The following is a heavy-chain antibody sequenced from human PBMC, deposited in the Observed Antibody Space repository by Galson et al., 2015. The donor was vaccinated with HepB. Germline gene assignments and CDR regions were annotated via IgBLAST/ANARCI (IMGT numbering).Heavy chain of an antibody. D-gene: IGHD3-16*01. CDR2: IIPIFGTA. J-gene: IGHJ6*02. CDR1: GGTFSSYA. Sequence: GGTFSSYAISWVRQAPGQGLEWMGGIIPIFGTANYAQKFQGRVTITADESTSTAYMELSSLRSEDTAVYYRARGTGDRVWRRPYYYYGMDVWGQGTTVTVSS. CDR3: ARGTGDRVWRRPYYYYGMDV. V-gene: IGHV1-69*01.